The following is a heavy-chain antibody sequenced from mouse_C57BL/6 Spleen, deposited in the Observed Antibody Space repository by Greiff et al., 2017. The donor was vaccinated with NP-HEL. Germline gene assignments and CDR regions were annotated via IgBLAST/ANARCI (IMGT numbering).Heavy chain of an antibody. D-gene: IGHD2-3*01. CDR2: IDPNSGCT. J-gene: IGHJ4*01. V-gene: IGHV1-72*01. CDR1: GYTFTSYW. Sequence: VQLQQPGAELVKPGASVKLSCKASGYTFTSYWMPWVKQRPGRGLEWIGRIDPNSGCTKYNEKFKGKATLTVDKPSSTAYMQLSSLTSEDSAVYYCARRDGSYGDYAMDYWGQGTSVTVSS. CDR3: ARRDGSYGDYAMDY.